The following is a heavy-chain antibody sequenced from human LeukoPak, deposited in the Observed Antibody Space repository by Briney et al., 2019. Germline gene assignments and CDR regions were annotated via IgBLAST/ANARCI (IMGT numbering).Heavy chain of an antibody. CDR3: ARAWGAAAQPDY. V-gene: IGHV4-59*01. Sequence: SETLSLTCTVSGGSLSSYYWSWIRQPPGKGLEWIGYIYYSGSTNYNPSLKSRVTISVDTSKNQFSLKLSSVTAADTAVYYCARAWGAAAQPDYWGQGTLVTVSS. CDR1: GGSLSSYY. J-gene: IGHJ4*02. D-gene: IGHD2-2*01. CDR2: IYYSGST.